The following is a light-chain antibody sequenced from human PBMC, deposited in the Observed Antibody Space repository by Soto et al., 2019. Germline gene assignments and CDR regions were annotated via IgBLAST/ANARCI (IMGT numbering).Light chain of an antibody. Sequence: QSVLTQPPSASGSPGQSVTISCTGTSSDVGGYNYVSWYQQHPDKAPRLMIYEVTKRPSGVPDRFSGSRSGNTASLTVSGLQAEDEAHYYCSSYAGSNNAVFGGGTKVTVL. J-gene: IGLJ2*01. CDR3: SSYAGSNNAV. V-gene: IGLV2-8*01. CDR2: EVT. CDR1: SSDVGGYNY.